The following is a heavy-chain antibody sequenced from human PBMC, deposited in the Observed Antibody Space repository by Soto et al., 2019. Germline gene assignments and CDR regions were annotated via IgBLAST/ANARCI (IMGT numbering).Heavy chain of an antibody. V-gene: IGHV4-4*07. CDR2: IHSSGST. Sequence: SETLSLTXTVSGASMNSYHWSWIRQPAGKGLEWIGHIHSSGSTNYNPSLKSRVTMSVDTSKNQFSLRLVSLTAADTAVYYCARDQGVAAAGITWFDPWGQGSLVTVSS. CDR3: ARDQGVAAAGITWFDP. J-gene: IGHJ5*02. D-gene: IGHD6-13*01. CDR1: GASMNSYH.